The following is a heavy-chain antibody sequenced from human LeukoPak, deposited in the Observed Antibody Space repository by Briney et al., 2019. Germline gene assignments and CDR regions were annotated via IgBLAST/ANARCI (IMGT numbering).Heavy chain of an antibody. CDR3: ASGSYYFDY. Sequence: SETLSLTCTVSGXSLSSGYWSWIRQPPGKGLEWIGYIYYSGSTKYNPSLKSRATISVDTSKNQFSLKLSSVTAADTAVYYCASGSYYFDYWGQGTLVTVSS. V-gene: IGHV4-59*08. CDR1: GXSLSSGY. D-gene: IGHD1-26*01. CDR2: IYYSGST. J-gene: IGHJ4*02.